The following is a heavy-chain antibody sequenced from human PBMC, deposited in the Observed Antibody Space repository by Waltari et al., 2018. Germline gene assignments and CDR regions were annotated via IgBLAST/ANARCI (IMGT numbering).Heavy chain of an antibody. CDR2: IIPILGEA. D-gene: IGHD2-21*01. CDR3: ARKGCGGDCHILDYYYYMDV. Sequence: QVQLVQSGAEVKKPGSSVKVSCKASGGTFSSYAISWVRQAPGQGLEWMGGIIPILGEANYGQKFQGRVTITADEATSTADMELGSLRSEDTAVYYCARKGCGGDCHILDYYYYMDVWGKGTTVTVSS. J-gene: IGHJ6*03. V-gene: IGHV1-69*11. CDR1: GGTFSSYA.